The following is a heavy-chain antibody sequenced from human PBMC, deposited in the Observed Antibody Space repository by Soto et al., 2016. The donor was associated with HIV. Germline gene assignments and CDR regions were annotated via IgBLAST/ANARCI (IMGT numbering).Heavy chain of an antibody. V-gene: IGHV3-73*01. CDR3: TRLQDVNYYDSSGYFHFDY. Sequence: EVQLVESGGGLVQPGGSLKLSCAASGFTFSGSAMHWVRQASGKGLEWVGRIRSKANSYATAYAASVKGRFTISRDDSKNTAYLQMNSLKTEDTAVYYCTRLQDVNYYDSSGYFHFDYWGQGTLVTVSS. J-gene: IGHJ4*02. CDR2: IRSKANSYAT. CDR1: GFTFSGSA. D-gene: IGHD3-22*01.